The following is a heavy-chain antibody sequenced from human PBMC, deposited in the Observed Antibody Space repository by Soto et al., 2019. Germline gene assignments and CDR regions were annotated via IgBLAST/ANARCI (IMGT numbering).Heavy chain of an antibody. V-gene: IGHV3-30*18. J-gene: IGHJ6*02. CDR1: GFTFSSYG. D-gene: IGHD5-12*01. CDR3: ANGRSGYGDYGMDV. Sequence: GGSLRLSCAASGFTFSSYGMHWVRQAPGKGLEWVAVISYDGSNKYYADSVKGRFTISRDNSKNTLYLQMNSLRAEDTAVYYCANGRSGYGDYGMDVWGQGTTVTVSS. CDR2: ISYDGSNK.